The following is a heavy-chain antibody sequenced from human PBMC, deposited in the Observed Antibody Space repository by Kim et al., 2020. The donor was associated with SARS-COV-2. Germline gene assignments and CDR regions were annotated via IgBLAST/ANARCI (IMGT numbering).Heavy chain of an antibody. CDR3: ARGGSGSYYRGLPYYYYYGVEV. CDR2: ISAYNGNT. D-gene: IGHD3-10*01. Sequence: ASVKVSCKASGYTFTSYGINWVRQAPGQGLEWMGWISAYNGNTNYAQKLQGRVTITTDTSTSTAYMELRSLRSDDTAVYYCARGGSGSYYRGLPYYYYYGVEVWGQGTTGTVSS. V-gene: IGHV1-18*01. CDR1: GYTFTSYG. J-gene: IGHJ6*02.